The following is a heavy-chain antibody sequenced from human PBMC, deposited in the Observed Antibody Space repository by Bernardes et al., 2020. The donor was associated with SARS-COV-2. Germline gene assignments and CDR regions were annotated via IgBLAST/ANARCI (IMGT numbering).Heavy chain of an antibody. CDR2: ISASGDRT. D-gene: IGHD2-21*01. V-gene: IGHV3-23*01. CDR3: ANGIPAQF. CDR1: GFTFSEYA. J-gene: IGHJ4*02. Sequence: GGSLRLSCAASGFTFSEYAMSWVRQVPGKGLDWVSSISASGDRTYYADSVKGRFTISRDNSRNTVYLQMNSLTAGDSAVYFCANGIPAQFWGRGTLLAVSS.